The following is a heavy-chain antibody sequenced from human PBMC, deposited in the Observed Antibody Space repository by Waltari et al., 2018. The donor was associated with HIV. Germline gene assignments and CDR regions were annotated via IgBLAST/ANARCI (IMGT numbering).Heavy chain of an antibody. CDR3: ATTHGSGDFDNDFDY. V-gene: IGHV3-7*01. Sequence: EVRLVESGGGWVQPGGSLTLTCETSGFTFSFYWLSWVRQAPGKGRGLVANINQAGTERHYVDSVRGRFTISRDNGKRSSFLQMNSLSVEDTAVYYCATTHGSGDFDNDFDYWGQGTLV. CDR2: INQAGTER. J-gene: IGHJ4*02. CDR1: GFTFSFYW. D-gene: IGHD3-10*01.